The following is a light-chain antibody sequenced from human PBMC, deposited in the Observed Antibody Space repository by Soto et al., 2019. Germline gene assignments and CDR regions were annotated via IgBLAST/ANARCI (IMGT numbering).Light chain of an antibody. CDR1: QSVGRDY. J-gene: IGKJ4*01. CDR2: HAS. V-gene: IGKV3-20*01. Sequence: EIVLTQSPGTLSLSPGERATLSCRASQSVGRDYLAWYQQKPGQAPRLLIYHASNRATGIPDRFSSSGSGTDFTLTISRLEPEDFADFYCQQYASSPLTFGGGTKVEIK. CDR3: QQYASSPLT.